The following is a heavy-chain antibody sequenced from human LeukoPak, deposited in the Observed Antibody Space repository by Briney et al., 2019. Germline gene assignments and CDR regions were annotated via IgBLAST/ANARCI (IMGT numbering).Heavy chain of an antibody. CDR2: IIPIFGTA. V-gene: IGHV1-69*13. CDR3: ARAPGIAALLMDV. CDR1: GGTFSSYA. Sequence: SVKVSCKASGGTFSSYAISWVRQAPGQGLEWMGGIIPIFGTANYAQKFQGRVTITADESTSTAYMELSSPRSEDTAVYYCARAPGIAALLMDVWGKGTTVTVSS. D-gene: IGHD6-6*01. J-gene: IGHJ6*03.